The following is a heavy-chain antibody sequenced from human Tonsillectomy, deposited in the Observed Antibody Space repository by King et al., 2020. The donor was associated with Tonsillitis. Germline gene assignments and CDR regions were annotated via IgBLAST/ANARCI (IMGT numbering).Heavy chain of an antibody. CDR1: GFTFSSFS. Sequence: QLVQSGGGLVKPGGSLRLSCAASGFTFSSFSMNWVRQAPGKGLEWVSSISSSSSYIFYADSVKGRFTISRDNAKNSLYLQMNSLRAEDTAVYYCARGGSPGGWYLDYWGQGSLVTVSS. J-gene: IGHJ4*02. D-gene: IGHD6-19*01. CDR3: ARGGSPGGWYLDY. CDR2: ISSSSSYI. V-gene: IGHV3-21*01.